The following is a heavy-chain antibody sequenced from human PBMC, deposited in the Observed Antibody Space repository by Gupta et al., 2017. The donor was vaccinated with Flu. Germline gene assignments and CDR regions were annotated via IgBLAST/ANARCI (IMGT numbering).Heavy chain of an antibody. D-gene: IGHD3-22*01. CDR3: AKEITSSSGYRRERITLGYYYYG. J-gene: IGHJ6*01. CDR1: TFSSYG. Sequence: TFSSYGMHWVRQAPGKGLEWVAVISYDGSNKYYADSVKGRFTISRDNSKNTLYLQMNSLRAEDTAVYYCAKEITSSSGYRRERITLGYYYYG. V-gene: IGHV3-30*18. CDR2: ISYDGSNK.